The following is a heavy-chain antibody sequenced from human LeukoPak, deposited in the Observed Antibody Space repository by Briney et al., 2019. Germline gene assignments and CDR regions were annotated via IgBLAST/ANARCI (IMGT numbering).Heavy chain of an antibody. D-gene: IGHD3-22*01. Sequence: GGSLRLSCAASGFTFSSNWMHWVRQAPGKGLVWVSRINEDGSTTNYADSVKGRSTIFRDNAKNTLYLQMNSLRAEDTAVYYCARGAYYDSSGYLYYWGQGTLVTVSS. CDR2: INEDGSTT. J-gene: IGHJ4*02. CDR3: ARGAYYDSSGYLYY. CDR1: GFTFSSNW. V-gene: IGHV3-74*01.